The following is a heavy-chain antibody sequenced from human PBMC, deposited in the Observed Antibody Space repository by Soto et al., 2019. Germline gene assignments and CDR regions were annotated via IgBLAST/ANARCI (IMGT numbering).Heavy chain of an antibody. D-gene: IGHD2-15*01. V-gene: IGHV3-30-3*01. CDR3: ARSPIAYYFDY. J-gene: IGHJ4*02. CDR1: GFTFSSYA. Sequence: QVQLVESGGGVVQPGRSLRLSCAASGFTFSSYAMHWVRQAPGKGLEWVAVISYDGSNKYYADSVKGRFTISRDNSKNTLYLQMNSLRAEDTAVYYCARSPIAYYFDYWGQGTQVTVSS. CDR2: ISYDGSNK.